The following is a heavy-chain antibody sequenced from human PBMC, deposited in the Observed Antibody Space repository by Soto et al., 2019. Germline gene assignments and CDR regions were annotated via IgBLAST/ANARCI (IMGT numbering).Heavy chain of an antibody. Sequence: GXSVKVSCKASGYSFTDYFLHWVRQAPGQGLEWMGWVKPNSDGTKYAQRFQGRVTMTKDTSINTAYMELSRLRSDDTAVYYCARGNQYYYDSTGEIDYWGQGTLVTVSS. CDR1: GYSFTDYF. CDR2: VKPNSDGT. CDR3: ARGNQYYYDSTGEIDY. V-gene: IGHV1-2*02. J-gene: IGHJ4*02. D-gene: IGHD3-22*01.